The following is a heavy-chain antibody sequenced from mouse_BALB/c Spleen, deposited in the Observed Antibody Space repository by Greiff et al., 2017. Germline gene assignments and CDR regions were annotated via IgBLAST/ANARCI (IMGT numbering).Heavy chain of an antibody. CDR3: ATGLRAMDY. CDR1: GYTFTSYD. V-gene: IGHV1S56*01. CDR2: IYPGDDST. D-gene: IGHD2-2*01. J-gene: IGHJ4*01. Sequence: QVQLQQSGPELVKPGASVKISCKASGYTFTSYDINWVKQRPGQGLEWIGWIYPGDDSTKYNEKFKGKATLTADKSSSTAYMQLSSLTSENSAVYFCATGLRAMDYWGQGTSVTVSS.